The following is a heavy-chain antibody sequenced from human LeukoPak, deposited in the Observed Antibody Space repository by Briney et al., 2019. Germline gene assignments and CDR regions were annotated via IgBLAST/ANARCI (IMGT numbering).Heavy chain of an antibody. V-gene: IGHV1-8*03. J-gene: IGHJ4*02. Sequence: GASVKVSCKASGYTFTSYDINWVRQATGQGLEWMGWMSPNSGNTGYAQKFQGRVTITRNTSISTAYMELSSLRSEDTAVYYCARSDSSITIFGVVIVNSIDYWGQGTLVTVSS. D-gene: IGHD3-3*01. CDR2: MSPNSGNT. CDR3: ARSDSSITIFGVVIVNSIDY. CDR1: GYTFTSYD.